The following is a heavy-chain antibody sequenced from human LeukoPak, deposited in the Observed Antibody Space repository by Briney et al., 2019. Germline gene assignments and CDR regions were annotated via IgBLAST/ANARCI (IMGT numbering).Heavy chain of an antibody. D-gene: IGHD6-19*01. V-gene: IGHV3-30*18. J-gene: IGHJ4*02. CDR2: ISYDGSNK. Sequence: GGSLRLSCAASGFTFSSYGMHWVRQAPGKGLEWVAVISYDGSNKYYADSVKGRFTSSRDNSKNTLYLQMNSLRAEDTAVYYCAKEGSGWYGRGNFDYWGQGTLVTVSS. CDR1: GFTFSSYG. CDR3: AKEGSGWYGRGNFDY.